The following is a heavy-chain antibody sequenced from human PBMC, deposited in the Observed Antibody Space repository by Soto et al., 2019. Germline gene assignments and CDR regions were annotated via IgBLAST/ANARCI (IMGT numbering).Heavy chain of an antibody. V-gene: IGHV3-66*01. CDR1: GVTVSNNY. Sequence: EVKLVESGGGLVQPGGSLRLSCVASGVTVSNNYMTWVRQAPGKGLELVSSIYSTGNTFYADSVKGRFTISRDNSKNTLYLQMNSLRVEDTAVYYCARNVPVTTLGYWGQGTLVTVSS. CDR2: IYSTGNT. J-gene: IGHJ4*02. D-gene: IGHD4-17*01. CDR3: ARNVPVTTLGY.